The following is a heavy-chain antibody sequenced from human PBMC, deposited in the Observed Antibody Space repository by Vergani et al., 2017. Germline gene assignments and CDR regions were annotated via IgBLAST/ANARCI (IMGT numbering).Heavy chain of an antibody. CDR1: GGSISSYY. J-gene: IGHJ6*03. Sequence: QVQLQESGPGLVKPSETLSLTCTVSGGSISSYYWSWIRQPPGKGLEWIGYIYYSGSTNYNPSLKSRVTMSVDTSKNQFSLKLSSVTAADTAVYYCARGYDFWSGYPPIYYYYYMDVWGKGTTVTVSS. CDR2: IYYSGST. D-gene: IGHD3-3*01. CDR3: ARGYDFWSGYPPIYYYYYMDV. V-gene: IGHV4-59*01.